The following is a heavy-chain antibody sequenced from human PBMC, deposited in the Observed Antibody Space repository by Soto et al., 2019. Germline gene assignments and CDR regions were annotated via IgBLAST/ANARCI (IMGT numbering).Heavy chain of an antibody. CDR3: ASRYYYDSSGYSPAAFDI. CDR2: IYSGGST. V-gene: IGHV3-53*01. D-gene: IGHD3-22*01. Sequence: GGSLRLSCAASGFTVSSNYMSWVRQAPGKGLEWVSVIYSGGSTYYADSVKGRFTISRDNSKNTLYLQMNSLRAEDTAVYYCASRYYYDSSGYSPAAFDIWGQGTMVTVSS. J-gene: IGHJ3*02. CDR1: GFTVSSNY.